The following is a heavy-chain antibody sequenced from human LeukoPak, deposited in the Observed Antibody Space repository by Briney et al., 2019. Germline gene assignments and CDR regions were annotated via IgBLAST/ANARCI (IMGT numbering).Heavy chain of an antibody. CDR3: ASGEEGPDADSDAYYFEY. Sequence: SETLSLACTVSGGSISSGDYYWSWIRQPPGKGVEWIGYIYYSGSTYYNPSLKSRVTISVDTSNNQFSLKLSSVTAADTAVYYCASGEEGPDADSDAYYFEYWRQGTLVTVSS. CDR1: GGSISSGDYY. V-gene: IGHV4-30-4*01. CDR2: IYYSGST. J-gene: IGHJ4*02. D-gene: IGHD4-17*01.